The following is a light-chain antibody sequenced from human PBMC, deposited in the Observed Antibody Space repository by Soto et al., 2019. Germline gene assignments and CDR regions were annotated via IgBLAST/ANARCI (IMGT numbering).Light chain of an antibody. CDR3: CSFADSTTCG. J-gene: IGLJ3*02. CDR2: EVG. Sequence: QSALTQPASVSGSPGQSITIACTGTSSDVVSWYQQHPGKAPKLMIYEVGKRPSGVSNRFSGSKSGNTASLTISGLQAEDEADYYCCSFADSTTCGFVGGTKMTVL. CDR1: SSDV. V-gene: IGLV2-23*02.